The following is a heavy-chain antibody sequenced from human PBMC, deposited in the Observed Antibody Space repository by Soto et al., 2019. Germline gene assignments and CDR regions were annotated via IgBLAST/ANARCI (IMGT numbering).Heavy chain of an antibody. CDR3: ALRSMAVVPEY. V-gene: IGHV4-59*01. CDR2: LFYGRSA. J-gene: IGHJ4*02. Sequence: QVQLQESGPGLVKPSETLSLTCAVSGDSINSYYCMWIRQPPGKGQESIGYLFYGRSANYNHPLRGGVTLSVDTSTNQCSLTLSSMTAADTAVYYCALRSMAVVPEYWGQGTLVTVSS. D-gene: IGHD3-22*01. CDR1: GDSINSYY.